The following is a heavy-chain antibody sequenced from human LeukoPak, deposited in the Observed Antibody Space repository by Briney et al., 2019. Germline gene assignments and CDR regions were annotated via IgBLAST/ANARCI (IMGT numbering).Heavy chain of an antibody. J-gene: IGHJ4*02. Sequence: PGRSLRLSCAASGFTFSSYAMHWVRQAPGKGLEWVAVISYDGSNKYYADSVKGRFTISRDNSKNTLYLQMNSLRAEDTAVYYCAKVTVGSNYFDYWSQGTLVTVSS. CDR1: GFTFSSYA. CDR2: ISYDGSNK. CDR3: AKVTVGSNYFDY. D-gene: IGHD1-14*01. V-gene: IGHV3-30-3*01.